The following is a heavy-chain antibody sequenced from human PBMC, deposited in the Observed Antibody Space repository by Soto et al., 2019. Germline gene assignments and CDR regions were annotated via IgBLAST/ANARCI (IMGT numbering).Heavy chain of an antibody. D-gene: IGHD4-17*01. J-gene: IGHJ4*02. CDR3: ARGELIPWTTSSPYYFDY. CDR2: IYYSGST. V-gene: IGHV4-31*03. Sequence: QVQLQESGPGLVKPSQTLSLTCTVSGGSISSGGYYWSWIRQHPGKGLEWIGYIYYSGSTYYNPSLKSRVTISVDTSKNQFSLKLSSVTAADTAVYYGARGELIPWTTSSPYYFDYWGQGTLVTVSS. CDR1: GGSISSGGYY.